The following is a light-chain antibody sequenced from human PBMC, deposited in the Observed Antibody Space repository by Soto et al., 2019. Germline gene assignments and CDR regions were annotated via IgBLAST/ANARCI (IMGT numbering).Light chain of an antibody. CDR2: VYSDGSH. CDR3: QTWVHPIGI. J-gene: IGLJ2*01. Sequence: QLVLTQSPSASASLGASVKLTCTLSSGHSSYAIAWHQQQPEKGPRYLMKVYSDGSHSKGDGIPDRFSGSSSGAERYLTISSLQSEEEADYYGQTWVHPIGIFGGGTKLTVL. V-gene: IGLV4-69*01. CDR1: SGHSSYA.